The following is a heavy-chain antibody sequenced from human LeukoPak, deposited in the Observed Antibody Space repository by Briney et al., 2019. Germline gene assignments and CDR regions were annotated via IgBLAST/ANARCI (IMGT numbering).Heavy chain of an antibody. CDR1: GFTFSSYW. V-gene: IGHV3-74*01. D-gene: IGHD3-16*01. Sequence: GGSLRLSCAASGFTFSSYWMNWVRQAPGKGLVWVSRINSDGSNTKYADSVKGRFTISRDNSKNTVSLQMKSLRAEDTAVYYCARDLHPRLTGYFDYWGQGTLVTVSS. CDR3: ARDLHPRLTGYFDY. J-gene: IGHJ4*02. CDR2: INSDGSNT.